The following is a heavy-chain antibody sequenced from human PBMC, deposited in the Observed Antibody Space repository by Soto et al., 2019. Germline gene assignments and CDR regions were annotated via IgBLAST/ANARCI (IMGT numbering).Heavy chain of an antibody. CDR3: ARLTAAAGKAEGWFDP. V-gene: IGHV4-59*08. CDR2: IYYSGST. Sequence: SETLSLTCTFSGGSISSYYWSWIRQPPGKGLEWIGYIYYSGSTNYNPSLKSRVTISVDTSRNQFSLKLSSVTAADTAVYYCARLTAAAGKAEGWFDPWGQGTLVTVSS. J-gene: IGHJ5*02. CDR1: GGSISSYY. D-gene: IGHD6-13*01.